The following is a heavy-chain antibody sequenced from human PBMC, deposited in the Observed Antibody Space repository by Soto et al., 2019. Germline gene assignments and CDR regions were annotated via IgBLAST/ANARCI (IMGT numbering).Heavy chain of an antibody. CDR3: ARHEPVRFDP. J-gene: IGHJ5*02. V-gene: IGHV4-59*08. CDR1: GGSISSYY. Sequence: SETLSLTCTVSGGSISSYYWSWIRQPPGKGLEWIGYIYYSGSTNYNPSLKSRVTISVDTSKNQFSLKLSSVTAADTAVYYCARHEPVRFDPWGQGTLVTVSS. CDR2: IYYSGST.